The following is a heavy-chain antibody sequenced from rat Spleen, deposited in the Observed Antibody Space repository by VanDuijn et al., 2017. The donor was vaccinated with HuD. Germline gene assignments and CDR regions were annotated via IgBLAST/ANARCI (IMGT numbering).Heavy chain of an antibody. V-gene: IGHV5-25*01. J-gene: IGHJ4*01. Sequence: EVQLVESGGGSVQPGRSVKLSCAASGFTFSDYYMAWVRQAPTKGLEWVATITNSGGNTYYRDSVKGRFTISRDNAKSTLYLQMDSLRSEDTASYYCARHHYDGYYHGPVFGVMDAWGQGASVTVSS. CDR1: GFTFSDYY. CDR3: ARHHYDGYYHGPVFGVMDA. D-gene: IGHD1-12*03. CDR2: ITNSGGNT.